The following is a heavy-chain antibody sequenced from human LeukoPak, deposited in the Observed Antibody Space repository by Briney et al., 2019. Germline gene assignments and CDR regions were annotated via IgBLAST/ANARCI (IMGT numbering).Heavy chain of an antibody. CDR1: GGSISSYY. CDR3: ARYGGNFDY. Sequence: PSETLSLTCTVSGGSISSYYWSWIRQPPGKGLDWIGYIYYSGSTHYNPSLKSRVTISVDTSKNQFSLKLSSVTAADTAVYYCARYGGNFDYWGQGTLVTASS. V-gene: IGHV4-59*01. CDR2: IYYSGST. D-gene: IGHD4-23*01. J-gene: IGHJ4*02.